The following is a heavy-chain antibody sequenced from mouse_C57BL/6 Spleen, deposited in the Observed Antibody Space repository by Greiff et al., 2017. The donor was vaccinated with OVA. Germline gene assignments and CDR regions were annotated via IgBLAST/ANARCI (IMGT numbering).Heavy chain of an antibody. D-gene: IGHD2-4*01. CDR2: INPSNGGT. CDR1: GYTFTSYW. Sequence: VKLQQPGTELVKPGASVKLSCKASGYTFTSYWMHWVKQRPGQGLEWIGNINPSNGGTNYNEKFKSKATLTVDKSSSTAYMQLSSLTSEDSAVYYCARRRYDYDWYFDVWGTGTTVTVSS. V-gene: IGHV1-53*01. CDR3: ARRRYDYDWYFDV. J-gene: IGHJ1*03.